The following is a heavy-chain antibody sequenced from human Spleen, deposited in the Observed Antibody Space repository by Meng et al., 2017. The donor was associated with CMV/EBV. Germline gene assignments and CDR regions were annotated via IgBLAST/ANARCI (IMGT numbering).Heavy chain of an antibody. J-gene: IGHJ4*02. CDR3: AKQFHSGSSPGFDY. D-gene: IGHD1-26*01. CDR2: IRYDGSNK. CDR1: GLTFSSYG. V-gene: IGHV3-30*02. Sequence: GGSLRLSCAASGLTFSSYGMHWVRQAPGKGLEWVAFIRYDGSNKYYADSVKGRFTISRDNSKNTLYLQMNSLRAEDTAVYYCAKQFHSGSSPGFDYWGQGTLVTVSS.